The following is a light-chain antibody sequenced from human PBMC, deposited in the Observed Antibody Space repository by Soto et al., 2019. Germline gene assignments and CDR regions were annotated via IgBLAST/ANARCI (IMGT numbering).Light chain of an antibody. Sequence: AIQLTQSPSPLSASVGDRVTITCRATQDISSALAWFHQKPGEGPKLLIYDASRLESGVPSRFSGSGAGTDFTLTISGLQPEDFATYYCQQFSSYPYTFGQGTKLEIK. CDR1: QDISSA. CDR2: DAS. V-gene: IGKV1-13*02. CDR3: QQFSSYPYT. J-gene: IGKJ2*01.